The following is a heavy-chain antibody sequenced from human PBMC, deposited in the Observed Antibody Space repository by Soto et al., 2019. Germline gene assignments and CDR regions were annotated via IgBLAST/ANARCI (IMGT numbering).Heavy chain of an antibody. CDR1: GGSISSGGYS. D-gene: IGHD6-13*01. CDR3: ARMGIAAAKYYHYGMDF. CDR2: IYHSGST. J-gene: IGHJ6*02. Sequence: SETLSLTCAVSGGSISSGGYSWSWIRQPPGKGLEWIGYIYHSGSTYYNPSLKSRVTISVDKSKNQFSLKLSSVTAADTAVYYCARMGIAAAKYYHYGMDFWGQGTTVTVSS. V-gene: IGHV4-30-2*01.